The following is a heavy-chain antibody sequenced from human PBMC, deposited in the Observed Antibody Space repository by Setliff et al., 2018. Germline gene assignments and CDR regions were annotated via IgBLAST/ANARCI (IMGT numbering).Heavy chain of an antibody. CDR1: GFTFTNYA. CDR2: ISSSSNFM. D-gene: IGHD7-27*01. CDR3: ASIDWGENFYNMDV. J-gene: IGHJ6*03. Sequence: GGSLRLSCAASGFTFTNYAMNWVRQAPGKGLEWVSVISSSSNFMYYADSVKGRFTVSRDNAKNTMYLQMDSLRAEDTAVYFCASIDWGENFYNMDVWGKGTTVTVSS. V-gene: IGHV3-21*06.